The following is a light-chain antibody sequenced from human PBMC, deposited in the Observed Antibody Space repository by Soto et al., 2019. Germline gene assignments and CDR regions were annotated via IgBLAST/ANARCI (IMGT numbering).Light chain of an antibody. CDR1: SGHSSDA. CDR2: VNSDGSH. V-gene: IGLV4-69*01. CDR3: QTWGTGIWV. Sequence: QLVLTQSPSASASLGASVKLTCTLSSGHSSDAIAWHQQQPEKGPRYLMKVNSDGSHSKGDGIPDRFSGSSSGAERYLTISSLQSEDEADYYCQTWGTGIWVFGGGTKVTVL. J-gene: IGLJ3*02.